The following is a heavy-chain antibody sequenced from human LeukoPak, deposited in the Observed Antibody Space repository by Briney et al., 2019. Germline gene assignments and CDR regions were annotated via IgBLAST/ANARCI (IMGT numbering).Heavy chain of an antibody. CDR1: AYNFTSYW. D-gene: IGHD3-22*01. CDR2: INPGDSET. CDR3: ASVGYDTSGYDAFDI. Sequence: GESLQISCKTLAYNFTSYWIGGVRPLPGKGPEGIGIINPGDSETRYNPSFQGHVAISADTSISTAYLQWTSLQDSDTAIYYCASVGYDTSGYDAFDIWGQGTRVTVSS. J-gene: IGHJ3*02. V-gene: IGHV5-51*01.